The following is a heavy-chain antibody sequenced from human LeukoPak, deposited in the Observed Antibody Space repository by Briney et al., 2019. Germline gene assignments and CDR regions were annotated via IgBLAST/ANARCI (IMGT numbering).Heavy chain of an antibody. J-gene: IGHJ4*02. V-gene: IGHV3-23*01. CDR2: ISGGGDGT. CDR3: AKAGSIAARPPIFDY. D-gene: IGHD6-6*01. Sequence: AGSLRLSCAASGFTFSSYDMVWVRQAPGKGREGCSSISGGGDGTFFADSVKGRFTISRDTSKNTMYLQMNSLRAEDTAVYYCAKAGSIAARPPIFDYWGQGTLVTVSS. CDR1: GFTFSSYD.